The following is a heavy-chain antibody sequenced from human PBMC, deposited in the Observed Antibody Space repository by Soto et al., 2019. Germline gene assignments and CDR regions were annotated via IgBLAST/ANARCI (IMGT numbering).Heavy chain of an antibody. CDR1: GFTFSSYS. V-gene: IGHV3-48*01. CDR2: ISSSSSTI. J-gene: IGHJ5*02. CDR3: ASLAAAGTYWNWFDP. Sequence: EVQLVESGGGLVQPGGSLRLSCAASGFTFSSYSMNWVRQAPGKGLEWVSYISSSSSTIYYADSVKGRFTISRDNATNSLCREMKSQRAEDTAVYYCASLAAAGTYWNWFDPWGQGTLVTVSS. D-gene: IGHD6-13*01.